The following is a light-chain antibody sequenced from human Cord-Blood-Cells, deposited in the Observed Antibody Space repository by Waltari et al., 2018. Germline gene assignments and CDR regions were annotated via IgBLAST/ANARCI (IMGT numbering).Light chain of an antibody. Sequence: QSALTQPRSVSGSPGQSVTISCTGTSSDVGGYNYVSWYQHHPGKAPNLMIYDVSKRPSGVPDRFSDSKSGNTASLTISGLQAEDEADYYCCSYAGSYTWVFGGGTKLTVL. J-gene: IGLJ3*02. CDR1: SSDVGGYNY. CDR3: CSYAGSYTWV. CDR2: DVS. V-gene: IGLV2-11*01.